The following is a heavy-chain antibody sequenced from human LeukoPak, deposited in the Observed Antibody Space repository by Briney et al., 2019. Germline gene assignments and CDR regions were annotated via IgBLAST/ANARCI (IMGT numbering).Heavy chain of an antibody. CDR3: ASSYSGSHPIFDY. J-gene: IGHJ4*02. CDR2: IYTSGST. Sequence: SETLSLTCTVPGGSISSYSWSWIRQPARKGLEWIGRIYTSGSTNYNPSLKSRVTMSVDTSKNQFSLKLSSVTAADTAVYYCASSYSGSHPIFDYWGQGTLATVSS. V-gene: IGHV4-4*07. D-gene: IGHD1-26*01. CDR1: GGSISSYS.